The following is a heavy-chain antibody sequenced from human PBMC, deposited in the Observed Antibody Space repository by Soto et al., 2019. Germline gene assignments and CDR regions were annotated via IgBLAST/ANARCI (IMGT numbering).Heavy chain of an antibody. J-gene: IGHJ4*02. CDR3: AKSIADVVAATPVDY. CDR2: ISGSGGST. Sequence: GGSLRLSCAASGFTFSSYAMSWVRQAPGKGLEWVSAISGSGGSTYYADSVKGRFTISRDNSKNTLYLQMNSLRAEDTAVYYCAKSIADVVAATPVDYWGQGTLVTVSS. D-gene: IGHD2-15*01. CDR1: GFTFSSYA. V-gene: IGHV3-23*01.